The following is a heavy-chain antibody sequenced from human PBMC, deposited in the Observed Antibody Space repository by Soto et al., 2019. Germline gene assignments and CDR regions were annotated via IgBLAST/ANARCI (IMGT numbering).Heavy chain of an antibody. CDR1: GYTFTNFG. J-gene: IGHJ5*02. CDR3: ARVKGSGYHNWFDP. D-gene: IGHD3-22*01. CDR2: ISAYNGNT. Sequence: ASVKVSCKASGYTFTNFGISWVRQAPGQGLEWMGWISAYNGNTNYAQKLQGRVTMTTDTSTSTAYMELRSLRSDDTAVYYCARVKGSGYHNWFDPWGQGTPVTVSS. V-gene: IGHV1-18*01.